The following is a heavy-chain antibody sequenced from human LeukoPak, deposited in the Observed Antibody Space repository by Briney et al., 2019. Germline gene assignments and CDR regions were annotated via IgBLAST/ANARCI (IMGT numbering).Heavy chain of an antibody. Sequence: GRSLRLSCAASGFTFSSYAMHWVRQAPGKGLEWVAVISYDGSNKYYADSVKGRFTISRDNSKNTLYLQMNSLRAEDTAVYYCARDKPLSGGFIDYDFWSGYYHDYWGQGTLVTVSS. J-gene: IGHJ4*02. CDR2: ISYDGSNK. V-gene: IGHV3-30*01. CDR3: ARDKPLSGGFIDYDFWSGYYHDY. CDR1: GFTFSSYA. D-gene: IGHD3-3*01.